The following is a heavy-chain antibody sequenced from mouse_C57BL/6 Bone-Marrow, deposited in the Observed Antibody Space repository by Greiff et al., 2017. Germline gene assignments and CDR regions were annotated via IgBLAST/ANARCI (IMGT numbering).Heavy chain of an antibody. CDR3: ARPTRRVGFAY. Sequence: VQLKQSGPELVKPGASVKMSCKASGYTFTDYNMHWVKQSHGKSLEWIGYINPNNGGTSYNQKFKGKATLTVNKSSSTAYMELRSLTSEDSAVYYCARPTRRVGFAYWGQGTLVTVSA. V-gene: IGHV1-22*01. D-gene: IGHD2-10*01. J-gene: IGHJ3*01. CDR2: INPNNGGT. CDR1: GYTFTDYN.